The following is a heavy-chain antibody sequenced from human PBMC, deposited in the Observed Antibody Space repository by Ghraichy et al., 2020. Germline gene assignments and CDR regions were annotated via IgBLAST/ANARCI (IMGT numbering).Heavy chain of an antibody. CDR1: GFTVSSKY. CDR3: AKGYCSSASGRGAFDI. V-gene: IGHV3-66*01. Sequence: GGSLRLSCAASGFTVSSKYMSWVRQAPGKGLECVSVIYSGGNTYYADSVKGRFTISRDSAENTLYLQMSSLRAEDTAVYYCAKGYCSSASGRGAFDIWGQGTMVTVSS. CDR2: IYSGGNT. J-gene: IGHJ3*02. D-gene: IGHD2-2*01.